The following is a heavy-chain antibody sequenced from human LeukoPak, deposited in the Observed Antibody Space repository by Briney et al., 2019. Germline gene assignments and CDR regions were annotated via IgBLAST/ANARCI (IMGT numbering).Heavy chain of an antibody. CDR1: GFTFSSYA. D-gene: IGHD3-3*01. V-gene: IGHV3-23*01. Sequence: TGGSLRLSCAASGFTFSSYAMSWVRQAPGKGLEWVPAISGSGGSTYYADSVKGRFTISRDNSKNTLYLQMNSLRAEDTAVYYCAKPITIFGVVTEANWFDPWGQGTLVTVSS. CDR3: AKPITIFGVVTEANWFDP. J-gene: IGHJ5*02. CDR2: ISGSGGST.